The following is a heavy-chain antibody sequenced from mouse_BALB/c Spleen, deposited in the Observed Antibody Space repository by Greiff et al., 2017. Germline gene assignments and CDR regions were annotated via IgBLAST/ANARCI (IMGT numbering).Heavy chain of an antibody. Sequence: EVKLVESGGGLVQPGGSLRLSCATSGFTFSDFYMEWVRQPPGKRLEWIAASRNKANDYTTEYSASVKGRFIVSRDTSQSSLYLQMNALRAEDTAIYYCARENRYDGAMDYWGQGTSVTVSS. V-gene: IGHV7-1*02. CDR2: SRNKANDYTT. CDR1: GFTFSDFY. J-gene: IGHJ4*01. D-gene: IGHD2-14*01. CDR3: ARENRYDGAMDY.